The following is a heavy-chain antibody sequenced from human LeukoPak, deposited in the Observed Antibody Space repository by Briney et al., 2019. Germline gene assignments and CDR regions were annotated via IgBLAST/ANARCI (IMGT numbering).Heavy chain of an antibody. D-gene: IGHD6-13*01. CDR3: AREGSSSWYVDY. CDR1: GFTFSDYY. CDR2: SSGSSI. Sequence: GGSLTLSCAASGFTFSDYYMSWIRQAPGKGLEWVSYSSGSSIYYADFVKGRFTISRDNAKNSLYLQMNSLRAEDTAVYYCAREGSSSWYVDYWGQGTLVTVSS. V-gene: IGHV3-11*01. J-gene: IGHJ4*02.